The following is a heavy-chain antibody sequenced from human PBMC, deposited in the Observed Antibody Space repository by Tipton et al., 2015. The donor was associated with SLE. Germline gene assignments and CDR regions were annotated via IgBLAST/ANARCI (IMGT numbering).Heavy chain of an antibody. Sequence: SLRLSCAASGFTFSTSAMHWVRQAPGKGLGWVAVIWYDGSNKFYADSVKGRFTISRDNSKNTVSLQMNSLRVEDTAGYFCARGRGGEFFDYWGQGTLVTVSS. V-gene: IGHV3-33*01. CDR2: IWYDGSNK. CDR1: GFTFSTSA. J-gene: IGHJ4*02. CDR3: ARGRGGEFFDY. D-gene: IGHD3-16*01.